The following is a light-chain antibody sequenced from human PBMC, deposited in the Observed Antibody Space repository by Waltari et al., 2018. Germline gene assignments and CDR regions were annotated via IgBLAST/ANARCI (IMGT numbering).Light chain of an antibody. CDR2: EAN. CDR3: CSHAGSTIYVV. Sequence: QSALTPPASVSGSPGQSLTISCPGTSRDAGSYNLLSWYQHHPGKAPKLIIFEANKRPSGVSDRFSGSKSGNTASLTISGLQAEDEADYYCCSHAGSTIYVVFGGGTKLTVL. V-gene: IGLV2-23*01. CDR1: SRDAGSYNL. J-gene: IGLJ2*01.